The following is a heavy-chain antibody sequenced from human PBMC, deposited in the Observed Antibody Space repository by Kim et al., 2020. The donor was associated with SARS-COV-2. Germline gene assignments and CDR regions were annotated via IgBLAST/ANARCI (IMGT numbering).Heavy chain of an antibody. Sequence: SETLSLTCAVYGGSFSGYYWSWIRQPPGKGREWIGEINHSGSTNYNPSLKSRVTISVDTSKNQFSLKLSSVTAADTAVYYCARAERYYGSGSYYSRYFQHWGQGTLVTVSS. CDR3: ARAERYYGSGSYYSRYFQH. CDR1: GGSFSGYY. CDR2: INHSGST. D-gene: IGHD3-10*01. J-gene: IGHJ1*01. V-gene: IGHV4-34*01.